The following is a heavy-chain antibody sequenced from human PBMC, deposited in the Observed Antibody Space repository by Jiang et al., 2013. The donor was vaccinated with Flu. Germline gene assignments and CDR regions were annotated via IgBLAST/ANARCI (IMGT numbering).Heavy chain of an antibody. D-gene: IGHD3-3*01. CDR1: GGTFSSYA. CDR3: ASREGTIFGVVIRDYYYGMDV. Sequence: SGAEVKKPGSSVKVSCKASGGTFSSYAISWVRQAPGQGLEWMGGIIPIFGTANYAQKFQGRVTITADESTSTAYMELSSLRSEDTAVYYCASREGTIFGVVIRDYYYGMDVWGQGTTVTVSS. V-gene: IGHV1-69*01. J-gene: IGHJ6*02. CDR2: IIPIFGTA.